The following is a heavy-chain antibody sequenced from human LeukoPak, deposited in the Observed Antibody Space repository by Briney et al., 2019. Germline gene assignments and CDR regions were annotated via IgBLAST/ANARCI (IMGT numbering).Heavy chain of an antibody. Sequence: GASVKVSCKASGYTFTSYYMHWVRQAPGQGLEWMGIINPSGGSTSYAQTFQGRVTMTRDTSTSTVYMELSSLRSEDTPVYYCARDRFPGTSIVDAFDIWGQGTMVTVSS. D-gene: IGHD1-7*01. CDR1: GYTFTSYY. CDR2: INPSGGST. CDR3: ARDRFPGTSIVDAFDI. V-gene: IGHV1-46*01. J-gene: IGHJ3*02.